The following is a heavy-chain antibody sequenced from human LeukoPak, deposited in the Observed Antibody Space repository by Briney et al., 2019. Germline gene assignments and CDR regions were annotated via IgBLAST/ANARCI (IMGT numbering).Heavy chain of an antibody. CDR2: INPNSGET. V-gene: IGHV1-2*06. J-gene: IGHJ6*02. CDR3: AKEVVSMIVGVLYGMDV. Sequence: ASVKVSCKPSGYTFTGYYIHWVRQAPGQGPEWMGRINPNSGETSTAHKFQGRVTMTRDTSINTAYMELSRLTSDDTAVYYCAKEVVSMIVGVLYGMDVWGQGTAVTVSS. CDR1: GYTFTGYY. D-gene: IGHD3-22*01.